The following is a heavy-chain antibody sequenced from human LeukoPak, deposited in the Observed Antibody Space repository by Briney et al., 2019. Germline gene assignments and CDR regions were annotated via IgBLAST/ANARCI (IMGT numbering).Heavy chain of an antibody. V-gene: IGHV3-30*04. CDR3: AKHSSGWFDAFDI. CDR2: ISYDGSNK. D-gene: IGHD6-19*01. CDR1: GFTFSSYA. Sequence: PGGSLRLSCAASGFTFSSYAMHWVRQAPGKGLEWVAVISYDGSNKYYADSVKGRFTISRDNSKNTLYLQMNSLRAEDTAVYYCAKHSSGWFDAFDIWGQGTMVTVSS. J-gene: IGHJ3*02.